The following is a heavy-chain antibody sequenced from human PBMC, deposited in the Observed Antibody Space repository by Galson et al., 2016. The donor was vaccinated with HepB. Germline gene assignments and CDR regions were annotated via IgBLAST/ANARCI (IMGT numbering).Heavy chain of an antibody. CDR3: ASHSPGFSGYED. CDR2: IYSGGST. Sequence: SLRLSCAASGFSVSTNYMSWVRQAPGKGLEWVSIIYSGGSTHYAESVKGRFTTTRDKSKYMLYLQMNSLRAEDTAVYYCASHSPGFSGYEDWGQGTLVTVSS. J-gene: IGHJ4*02. CDR1: GFSVSTNY. V-gene: IGHV3-53*01. D-gene: IGHD5-12*01.